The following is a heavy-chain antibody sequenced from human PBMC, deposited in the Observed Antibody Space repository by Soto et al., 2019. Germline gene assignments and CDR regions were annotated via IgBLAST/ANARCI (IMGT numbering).Heavy chain of an antibody. CDR2: IKSKTDGGTT. CDR3: TDGGGSDFYY. V-gene: IGHV3-15*01. CDR1: GFTFSNAC. D-gene: IGHD2-21*01. J-gene: IGHJ4*02. Sequence: GGSLRLSCAASGFTFSNACMSWVRQAPGKGLEWVGRIKSKTDGGTTDYAAPVKGRFTISRDDSKNTLYLQMNSLKTEDTAVCSCTDGGGSDFYYWGQGTRVTVAS.